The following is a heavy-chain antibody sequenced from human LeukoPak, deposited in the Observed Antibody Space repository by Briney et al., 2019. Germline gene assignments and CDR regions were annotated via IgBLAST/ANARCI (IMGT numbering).Heavy chain of an antibody. CDR3: ARDKSKLLAAPRPFDP. CDR1: GYTFTSYG. D-gene: IGHD3-3*02. Sequence: GASVKVSCKASGYTFTSYGISWVRQAPGQGLEWMGWISAYNGNTNYAQKLPGRVTMTTDTSTSTAYMELRSLRSDDTAVYYCARDKSKLLAAPRPFDPWGQGTLVTVSS. CDR2: ISAYNGNT. V-gene: IGHV1-18*04. J-gene: IGHJ5*02.